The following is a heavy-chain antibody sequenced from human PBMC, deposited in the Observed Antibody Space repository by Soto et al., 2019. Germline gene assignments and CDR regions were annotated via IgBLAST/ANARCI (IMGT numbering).Heavy chain of an antibody. CDR3: ARDRGRLQFDY. CDR2: IKEDGSEK. J-gene: IGHJ4*02. V-gene: IGHV3-7*01. D-gene: IGHD1-26*01. Sequence: GGSLRLSCSASGFTFSTYWMIWVRQTPGKGLGWVGSIKEDGSEKYYVDSVKGRFTISRDNAKNSLFLQLNSLRGEDTAIYYCARDRGRLQFDYWGQGILVTVSS. CDR1: GFTFSTYW.